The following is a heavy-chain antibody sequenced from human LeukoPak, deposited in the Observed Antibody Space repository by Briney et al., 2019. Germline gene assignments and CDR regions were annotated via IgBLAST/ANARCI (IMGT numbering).Heavy chain of an antibody. J-gene: IGHJ6*02. CDR2: INPNSGGT. CDR3: ASFQCSRTSCRSLGRFYYGMDV. D-gene: IGHD2-2*01. CDR1: GYTFTGYY. Sequence: ASVKVSCMASGYTFTGYYMHWVRQAPGQGLEWMGWINPNSGGTNYAKKFQGRVTMTRDTSISTAYMELSRPRSDDTAVYYCASFQCSRTSCRSLGRFYYGMDVWGQGTTVSVSS. V-gene: IGHV1-2*02.